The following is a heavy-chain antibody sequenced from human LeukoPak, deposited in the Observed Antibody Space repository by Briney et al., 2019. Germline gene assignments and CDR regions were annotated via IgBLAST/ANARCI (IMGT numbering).Heavy chain of an antibody. V-gene: IGHV4-34*01. Sequence: PSETLSLTCAVYGGSFSGYYWSWIRQPPGKGLEWIGEINHSGSTNYNPSLKSRVTISVDKSKNQFSLKLSSVTAADTAVYYCAGARQSRTEDYWGQGTLVTVSS. D-gene: IGHD1-1*01. CDR2: INHSGST. J-gene: IGHJ4*02. CDR1: GGSFSGYY. CDR3: AGARQSRTEDY.